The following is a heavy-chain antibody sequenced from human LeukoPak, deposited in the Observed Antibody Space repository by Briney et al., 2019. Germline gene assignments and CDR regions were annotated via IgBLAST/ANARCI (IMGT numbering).Heavy chain of an antibody. CDR3: ARDDNWNDKPFDL. CDR1: GFTFRSYN. V-gene: IGHV3-21*01. Sequence: PGGSLRLSCAASGFTFRSYNMNWVRQAPGKGLEWVSSISSSSSYIYYADSVKGRFTISRDNAKDSLYLQMSTLRAEDTAVYYCARDDNWNDKPFDLWGQGTLVTVSS. CDR2: ISSSSSYI. D-gene: IGHD1-20*01. J-gene: IGHJ4*02.